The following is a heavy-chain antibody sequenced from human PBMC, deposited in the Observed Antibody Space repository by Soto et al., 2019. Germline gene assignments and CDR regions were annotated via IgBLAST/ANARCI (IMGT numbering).Heavy chain of an antibody. CDR3: ARDVSSGWYYFEY. D-gene: IGHD6-19*01. CDR1: GFTVSSNY. J-gene: IGHJ4*02. Sequence: EVQLVESGGGLVQPGGSLRLSCAASGFTVSSNYMSWVRQAPGTGPELVSVISSDGSKSYADSVKVRFTISRDNSKNTRYLHMNSLRADDPGVYVCARDVSSGWYYFEYWGQGTLVTVSA. V-gene: IGHV3-66*01. CDR2: ISSDGSK.